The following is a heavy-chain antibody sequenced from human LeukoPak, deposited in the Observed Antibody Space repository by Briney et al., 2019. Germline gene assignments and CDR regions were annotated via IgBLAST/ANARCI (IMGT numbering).Heavy chain of an antibody. D-gene: IGHD6-19*01. CDR3: ARLSQGSGWYFDI. CDR2: IYPGDSDT. CDR1: GYSFTSYW. Sequence: GESLKISSKGSGYSFTSYWIGWVRPMPGKGLEWMGIIYPGDSDTRYSPSFQGQVTISADKSISTAYLQWSSLKASDTAMYYCARLSQGSGWYFDIWGQGKMVTVSS. J-gene: IGHJ3*02. V-gene: IGHV5-51*01.